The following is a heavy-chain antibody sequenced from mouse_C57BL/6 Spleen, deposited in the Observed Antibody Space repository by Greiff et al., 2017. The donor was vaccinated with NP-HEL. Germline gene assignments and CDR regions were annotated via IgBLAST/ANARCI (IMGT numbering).Heavy chain of an antibody. CDR2: IDPETGGT. Sequence: VQLQQSGAELVRPGASVTLSCKASGYTFTDYEMHWVKQTPVHGLEWIGAIDPETGGTAYNQKFKGKAILTADKSSSTAYMALRSLTSEDSAVYYCTRRIITTVVDNWWYFDVWGTGTTVTVSS. J-gene: IGHJ1*03. CDR1: GYTFTDYE. D-gene: IGHD1-1*01. CDR3: TRRIITTVVDNWWYFDV. V-gene: IGHV1-15*01.